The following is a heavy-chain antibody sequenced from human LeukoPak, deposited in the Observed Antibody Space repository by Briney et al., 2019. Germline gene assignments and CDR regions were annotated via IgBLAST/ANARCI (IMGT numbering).Heavy chain of an antibody. Sequence: GGSLRLSCAASGFTFSSDSMNWVRQAPGKGLEWVSSISSSSSYIYYADSVKGRFTISRDNAKNSLYLQMNSLRAEDTAVYYCARDRPHYGGTNDYWGQGTLVTVSS. D-gene: IGHD4-23*01. V-gene: IGHV3-21*01. CDR2: ISSSSSYI. J-gene: IGHJ4*02. CDR1: GFTFSSDS. CDR3: ARDRPHYGGTNDY.